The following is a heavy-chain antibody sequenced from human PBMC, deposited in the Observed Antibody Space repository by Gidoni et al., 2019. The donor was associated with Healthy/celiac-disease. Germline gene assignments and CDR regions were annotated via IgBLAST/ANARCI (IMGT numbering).Heavy chain of an antibody. D-gene: IGHD3-10*01. CDR1: GVTFSSYA. J-gene: IGHJ4*02. V-gene: IGHV3-30*04. CDR2: ISYDGRNK. Sequence: QVQLVESGGGVVQPGRSLRLSCAASGVTFSSYAMHWGRQAPGKGLEWVAVISYDGRNKYYADSVKGRFTISRDNSKNTLYLQMNSLGAEDTAVYYCARRGGQVSDYWGQGTLVTVSS. CDR3: ARRGGQVSDY.